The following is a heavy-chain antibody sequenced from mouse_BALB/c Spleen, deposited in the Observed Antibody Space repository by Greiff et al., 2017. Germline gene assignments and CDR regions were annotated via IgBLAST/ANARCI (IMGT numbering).Heavy chain of an antibody. D-gene: IGHD4-1*01. Sequence: EVKLEESGGGLVQPGGSMKLSCVASGFTFSNYWMNWVRQSPEKGLEWVAEIRLKSNNYATHYAESVKGRFTISRDDSKSSVYLQMNNLRAEDTGIYYCTAGTDYAMDYWGQGTSVTVSS. V-gene: IGHV6-6*02. CDR2: IRLKSNNYAT. J-gene: IGHJ4*01. CDR3: TAGTDYAMDY. CDR1: GFTFSNYW.